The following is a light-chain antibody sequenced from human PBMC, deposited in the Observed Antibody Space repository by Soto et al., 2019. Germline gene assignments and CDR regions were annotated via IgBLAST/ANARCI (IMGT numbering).Light chain of an antibody. V-gene: IGKV1-39*01. Sequence: DIQMTQSPPSLSASVGDKVTITCRASQNLNWYLSWYQQGTGKAPKLLLYAASTLQSGVPTRFSGRGSGTDLNFTIAGLQPEDFATCYCQQSYSAPLTFGGGTKLEIK. CDR3: QQSYSAPLT. CDR2: AAS. J-gene: IGKJ4*01. CDR1: QNLNWY.